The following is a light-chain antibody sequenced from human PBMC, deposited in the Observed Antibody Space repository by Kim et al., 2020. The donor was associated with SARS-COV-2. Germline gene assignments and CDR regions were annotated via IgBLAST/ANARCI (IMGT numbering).Light chain of an antibody. Sequence: RVTIACTGTSSNIVAGYDVHCYQQLPGTAPNLLIYGNSNRPSGVPDRFSGSKSGTSAYLAITGLQAEDEAYYYCQAYDSSLSGGVFGGGTKLTVL. CDR2: GNS. V-gene: IGLV1-40*01. CDR3: QAYDSSLSGGV. CDR1: SSNIVAGYD. J-gene: IGLJ3*02.